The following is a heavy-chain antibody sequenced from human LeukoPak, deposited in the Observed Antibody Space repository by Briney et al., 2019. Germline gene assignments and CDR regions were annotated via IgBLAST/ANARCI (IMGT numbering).Heavy chain of an antibody. CDR3: ARVPGISMTGGFDY. V-gene: IGHV3-23*01. CDR1: GFIFSTYT. CDR2: ISGSGGST. J-gene: IGHJ4*02. Sequence: GGSLRLSCATSGFIFSTYTMNWVRQAPGKGLEWVSAISGSGGSTYYADSVKGRFTISKDNSKNTLYLQMNRLRAEDTAVYYCARVPGISMTGGFDYWGQGTLVTVSS. D-gene: IGHD6-19*01.